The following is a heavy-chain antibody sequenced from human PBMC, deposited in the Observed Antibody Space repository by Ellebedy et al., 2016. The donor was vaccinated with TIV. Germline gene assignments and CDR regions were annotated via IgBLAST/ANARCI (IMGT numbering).Heavy chain of an antibody. Sequence: MPSETLSLTCAAYGGSLSGYYWSWVRQSPGKGLEWIGEMNQSGNTNYNPSLKSRATITVDTSKNHFSLRLSSVTAADAAVYYCAEGRSGWYYFDYWGQGTLVTVSS. CDR2: MNQSGNT. CDR3: AEGRSGWYYFDY. CDR1: GGSLSGYY. D-gene: IGHD6-19*01. V-gene: IGHV4-34*01. J-gene: IGHJ4*02.